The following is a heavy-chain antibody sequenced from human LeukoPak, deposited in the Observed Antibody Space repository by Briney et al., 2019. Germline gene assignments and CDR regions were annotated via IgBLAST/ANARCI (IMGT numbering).Heavy chain of an antibody. V-gene: IGHV1-24*01. Sequence: ASVKVSCKVSGYTLTELFMHWVRQAPGKGLEWMGGFDPEDGETIYAQKFQGRVTMTEDISTDTAYMELSSLSFEDTAMYYCAISRFRYYYGAFDIWGQGTMVTVSS. CDR1: GYTLTELF. CDR2: FDPEDGET. J-gene: IGHJ3*02. D-gene: IGHD3-10*01. CDR3: AISRFRYYYGAFDI.